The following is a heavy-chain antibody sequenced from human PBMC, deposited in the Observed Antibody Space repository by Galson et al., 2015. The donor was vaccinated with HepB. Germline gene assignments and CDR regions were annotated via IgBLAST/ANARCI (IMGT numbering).Heavy chain of an antibody. Sequence: VKVSCKASGYRFQSYGITWVRQAPGQGLEWLGWISVYNTNYAQKIQGRVTMTTDTPTSTVNMELRSLRSDDTAIYYCARGSGYYDSSGYGSTYAMDVWGQGTTVTVSS. CDR2: ISVYNT. CDR3: ARGSGYYDSSGYGSTYAMDV. V-gene: IGHV1-18*01. CDR1: GYRFQSYG. D-gene: IGHD3-22*01. J-gene: IGHJ6*02.